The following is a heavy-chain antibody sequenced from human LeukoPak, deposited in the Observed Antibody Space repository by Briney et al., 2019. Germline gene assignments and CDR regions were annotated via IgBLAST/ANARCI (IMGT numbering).Heavy chain of an antibody. Sequence: PSETLSLTCTVSGGSISSADYHWSWIRQPPGKGLEWIGYIYDSGSTYYNPSLKSRVTISVDTSKNQFSLQLSSVTAADTALYYCARAVVTATHDAFDIWGQGTMVTVSS. CDR2: IYDSGST. CDR3: ARAVVTATHDAFDI. J-gene: IGHJ3*02. D-gene: IGHD2-15*01. V-gene: IGHV4-30-4*08. CDR1: GGSISSADYH.